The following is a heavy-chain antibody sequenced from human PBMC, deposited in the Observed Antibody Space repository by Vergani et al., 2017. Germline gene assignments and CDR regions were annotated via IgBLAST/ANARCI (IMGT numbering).Heavy chain of an antibody. CDR2: IKSDGSIT. D-gene: IGHD5-12*01. CDR3: VRARCSGPCFMSNWFDS. CDR1: GFSFDDYG. V-gene: IGHV3-74*02. J-gene: IGHJ5*01. Sequence: EELLVESGGDLVQPGRSLRLSCAASGFSFDDYGMHWVRQSPEKGLVWVSRIKSDGSITNYADSVKGRFTISRDNAKNTLYLEMNSLRGDDTAIYYCVRARCSGPCFMSNWFDSWGQGTLVTVSS.